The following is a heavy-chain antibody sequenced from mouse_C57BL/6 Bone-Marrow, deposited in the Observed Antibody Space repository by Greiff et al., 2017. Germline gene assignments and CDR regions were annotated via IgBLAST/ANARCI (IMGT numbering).Heavy chain of an antibody. D-gene: IGHD2-2*01. J-gene: IGHJ4*01. CDR1: GFNIKDDY. CDR3: TLLWLRRVDY. CDR2: IDPENGDT. Sequence: EVQLQQSGAELVRPGASVKLSCTASGFNIKDDYMHWVKQSPEQGLEWIGWIDPENGDTEYASKFQGKATITADTSSNTAYLQLSSLTSEDTAVYYCTLLWLRRVDYWGQGTSVTVSS. V-gene: IGHV14-4*01.